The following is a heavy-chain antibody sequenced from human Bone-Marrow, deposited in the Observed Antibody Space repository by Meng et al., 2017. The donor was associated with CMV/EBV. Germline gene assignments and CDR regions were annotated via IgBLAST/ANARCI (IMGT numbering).Heavy chain of an antibody. D-gene: IGHD2-2*02. V-gene: IGHV1-69*02. J-gene: IGHJ6*02. CDR1: GGTFSSYT. CDR3: ASTKGYCSSTSCYMGPKNYYYGMDV. CDR2: IIPNLGIA. Sequence: SVKVSCKASGGTFSSYTISWVRQAPGQGLEWMGRIIPNLGIANYARKFQGRVTITADKSTSTAYMELSNLRSEDTAVYYCASTKGYCSSTSCYMGPKNYYYGMDVWGQGTTVTVSS.